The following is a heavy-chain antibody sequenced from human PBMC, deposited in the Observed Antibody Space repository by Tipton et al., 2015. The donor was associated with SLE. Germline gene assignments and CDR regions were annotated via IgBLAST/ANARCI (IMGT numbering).Heavy chain of an antibody. Sequence: TLSLTCTVSGGSVSSGSYYWSWIRQPPGKGLEWIGYIYYSGSTNYNPSLKSRVTISVDTSKNQFSLKLNSVTPEDTAVYYCARGLQYSSSWYYFDYWGQGTLVTVSS. CDR2: IYYSGST. J-gene: IGHJ4*02. CDR1: GGSVSSGSYY. D-gene: IGHD6-13*01. CDR3: ARGLQYSSSWYYFDY. V-gene: IGHV4-61*01.